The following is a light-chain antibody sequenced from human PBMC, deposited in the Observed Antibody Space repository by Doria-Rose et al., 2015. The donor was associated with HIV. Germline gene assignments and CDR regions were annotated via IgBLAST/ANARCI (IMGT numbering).Light chain of an antibody. CDR3: HQYGTSWT. J-gene: IGKJ1*01. V-gene: IGKV3-20*01. Sequence: TQSPGTLSLSPGERATLSCRASQSFSSTYSAWYQQRPGQARSLLIYDGSTRATGIPDRFSASGSGTDFTLTINRLEPEDFALYYCHQYGTSWTFGQGTKVEI. CDR1: QSFSSTY. CDR2: DGS.